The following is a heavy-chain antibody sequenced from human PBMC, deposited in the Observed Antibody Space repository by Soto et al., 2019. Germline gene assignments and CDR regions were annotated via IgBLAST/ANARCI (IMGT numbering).Heavy chain of an antibody. CDR3: ASSGHNFLIYYGMDV. CDR2: IIPIFGTA. V-gene: IGHV1-69*12. Sequence: QVQLVQSGAEVKKPGSSVKVSCKASGGTFSSYAISWVRQAPGQGLEWMGGIIPIFGTATYTQKFQGRVTITADESTSTAYMELSSLRSEDTAAEYCASSGHNFLIYYGMDVWGQGTTVTVSS. J-gene: IGHJ6*02. CDR1: GGTFSSYA. D-gene: IGHD5-12*01.